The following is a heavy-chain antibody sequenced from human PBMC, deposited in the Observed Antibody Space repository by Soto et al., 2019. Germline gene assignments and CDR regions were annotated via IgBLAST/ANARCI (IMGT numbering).Heavy chain of an antibody. CDR1: GLTFTKYA. CDR2: MVGSGDST. Sequence: PGGSLRLSCAASGLTFTKYAVNWVRQAPGKGLEWVSGMVGSGDSTYYADSVKGRFTISRDTSKNTLYLQMNSLRAEDTAVYYCAKPTIGWLSGPFDYWGQGTLVTVSS. J-gene: IGHJ4*02. V-gene: IGHV3-23*01. D-gene: IGHD6-19*01. CDR3: AKPTIGWLSGPFDY.